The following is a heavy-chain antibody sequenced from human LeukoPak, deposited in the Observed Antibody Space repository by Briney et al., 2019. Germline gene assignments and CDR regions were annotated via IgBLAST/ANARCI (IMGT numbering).Heavy chain of an antibody. V-gene: IGHV4-39*01. CDR1: GGSISSSSYY. D-gene: IGHD4-17*01. CDR2: IYYSGTT. J-gene: IGHJ4*02. Sequence: SETLSLTCTVSGGSISSSSYYWGWIRPPPGKGLEWIGSIYYSGTTYYNPSLKSRVTISVDTSKNQFSLKLSPVTAADTAVYYCASSLRSDDYWGQGTLVTVSS. CDR3: ASSLRSDDY.